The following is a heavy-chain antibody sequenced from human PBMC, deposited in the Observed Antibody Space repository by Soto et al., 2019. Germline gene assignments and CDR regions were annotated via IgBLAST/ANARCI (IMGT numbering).Heavy chain of an antibody. CDR2: INHSGST. J-gene: IGHJ4*02. CDR1: GGSFSGYY. V-gene: IGHV4-34*01. Sequence: SETLSLTCAVYGGSFSGYYWTWIRQPPGTGLEWIGEINHSGSTNYNPSLKSRVNISVDTSKNQFSLELNSVTAADTSVYYCARSEYYDSSGYPFDYWGQGTLVTVSS. CDR3: ARSEYYDSSGYPFDY. D-gene: IGHD3-22*01.